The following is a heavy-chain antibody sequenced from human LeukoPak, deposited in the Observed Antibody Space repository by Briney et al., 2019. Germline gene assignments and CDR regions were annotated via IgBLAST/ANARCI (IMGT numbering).Heavy chain of an antibody. Sequence: ASETLSLTCAVYGGSFSGYYWSWIRQPPGKGLEWIGEINHSGSTNYNPSLKSRVTISVDRSKNQFSLKLSSVTAADTAVYYCAREKMGAATDYWGRGTLVTVSS. CDR1: GGSFSGYY. CDR2: INHSGST. D-gene: IGHD1-26*01. CDR3: AREKMGAATDY. V-gene: IGHV4-34*01. J-gene: IGHJ4*02.